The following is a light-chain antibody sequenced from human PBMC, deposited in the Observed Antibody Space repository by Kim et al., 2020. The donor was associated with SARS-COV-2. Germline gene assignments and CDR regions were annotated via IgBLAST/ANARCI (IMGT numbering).Light chain of an antibody. Sequence: EIVLTQSPATLSLSPGERATLSCRASQSVSSYLAWYQQKPGQAPRLLIYDASNRATGIPARFSGSGSGTDFTLTISSLEPEDFAVYYYQQRNNWPPTWTFGQGTKVDIK. CDR3: QQRNNWPPTWT. CDR1: QSVSSY. V-gene: IGKV3-11*01. J-gene: IGKJ1*01. CDR2: DAS.